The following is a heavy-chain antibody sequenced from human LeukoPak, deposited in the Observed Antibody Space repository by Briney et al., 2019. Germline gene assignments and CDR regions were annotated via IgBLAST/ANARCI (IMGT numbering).Heavy chain of an antibody. J-gene: IGHJ5*02. Sequence: PSETLSLTCTVSGGSISNYYWSWIRQPPGKGLEWIGYIYYSGSTNDNPSLKSRVTISVDTSKNQFSLKLSSVTAADTAVYYCARARYGDWFDPWGQGTLVTVSS. D-gene: IGHD5-18*01. V-gene: IGHV4-59*01. CDR2: IYYSGST. CDR3: ARARYGDWFDP. CDR1: GGSISNYY.